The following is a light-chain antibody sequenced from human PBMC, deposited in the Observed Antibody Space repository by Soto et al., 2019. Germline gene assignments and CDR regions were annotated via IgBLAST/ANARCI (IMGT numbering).Light chain of an antibody. V-gene: IGKV3-15*01. CDR1: QSVSSN. CDR3: QQYNNRPPWT. Sequence: EIVMTQSPATLSVSPGERATLSCRASQSVSSNLAWYQQKPCQAPRLLIYGASTRATGIPARFSGSGSGTEFTLTLSSLQSEDFAVYYCQQYNNRPPWTFGQGTKVEIK. J-gene: IGKJ1*01. CDR2: GAS.